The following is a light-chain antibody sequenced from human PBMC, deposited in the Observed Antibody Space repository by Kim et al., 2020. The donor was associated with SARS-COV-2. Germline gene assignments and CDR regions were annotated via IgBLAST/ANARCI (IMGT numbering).Light chain of an antibody. J-gene: IGLJ2*01. CDR1: KLGDRY. CDR2: QDN. CDR3: QAWDRSTDVV. V-gene: IGLV3-1*01. Sequence: SYELTQPPSVSVSPGQTASITCSGDKLGDRYACWYQQKPGQSPVLVMYQDNRRPSGVPERFSGSNSGHTATLTISGTQAMDEADYYCQAWDRSTDVVFGGGTKVTFL.